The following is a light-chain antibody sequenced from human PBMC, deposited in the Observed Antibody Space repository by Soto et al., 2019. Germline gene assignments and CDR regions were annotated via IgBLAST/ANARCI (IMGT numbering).Light chain of an antibody. Sequence: QSVLTQPASVSGSPGQSITISCTGTSSDVGGYNYVSWYQHHPGKAPKLMIYDVTNRPSGVSNRFSGSKSGNTASLTISGLQAEDEADYYCTSYTTSSPYLVFGGVTKLTVL. CDR3: TSYTTSSPYLV. CDR2: DVT. V-gene: IGLV2-14*03. J-gene: IGLJ3*02. CDR1: SSDVGGYNY.